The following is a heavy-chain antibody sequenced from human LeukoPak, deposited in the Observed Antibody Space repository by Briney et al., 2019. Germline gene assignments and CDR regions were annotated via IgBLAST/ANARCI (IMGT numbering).Heavy chain of an antibody. J-gene: IGHJ4*02. D-gene: IGHD3-10*01. CDR2: ISGSGGST. V-gene: IGHV3-23*01. CDR3: ASTGMVRGAYFDY. Sequence: GGSLRLSCAASGFTFSSYAMSWVRQAPGKGLEWVSAISGSGGSTYYADSVKGRFTISRDNSMNTLYLQMNSLRAEDTAVYYCASTGMVRGAYFDYWGQGTLVTVSS. CDR1: GFTFSSYA.